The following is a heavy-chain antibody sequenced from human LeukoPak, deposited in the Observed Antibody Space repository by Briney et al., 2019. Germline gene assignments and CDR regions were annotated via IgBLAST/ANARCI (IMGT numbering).Heavy chain of an antibody. J-gene: IGHJ6*03. V-gene: IGHV4-61*02. CDR1: GGSISSSSHY. CDR3: AREMATIKKKYYYYYMDV. CDR2: IYTSGST. D-gene: IGHD5-24*01. Sequence: PSETLSLTCTVSGGSISSSSHYWGWIRQPAGKGLEWIGRIYTSGSTNYNPSLKSRVTISVDTSKNQFSLKLSSVTAADTAVYYCAREMATIKKKYYYYYMDVWGKGTTVTISS.